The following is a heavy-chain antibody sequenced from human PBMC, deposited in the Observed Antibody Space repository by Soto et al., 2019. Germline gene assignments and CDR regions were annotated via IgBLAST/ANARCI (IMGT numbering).Heavy chain of an antibody. J-gene: IGHJ4*02. CDR3: ARDAVAAFDY. CDR2: ISYDGSNK. V-gene: IGHV3-30-3*01. CDR1: GFTFSSYA. Sequence: QVQLVESGGGVVQPGRSLRLSCAASGFTFSSYAMHWVRQAPGKGLEWVAVISYDGSNKYYADSVKGRFTISRDNSKNTLYLQMNSRRAEDTAVYYCARDAVAAFDYWGQGTLVTVSS. D-gene: IGHD2-15*01.